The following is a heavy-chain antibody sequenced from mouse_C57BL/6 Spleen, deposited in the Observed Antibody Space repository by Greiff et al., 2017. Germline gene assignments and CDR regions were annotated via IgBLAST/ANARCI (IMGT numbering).Heavy chain of an antibody. CDR2: IDPNSGGT. D-gene: IGHD1-1*01. Sequence: VQLQQPGAELVKPGASVKLSCKASGYTFTSYWMHWVKQRPGRGLEWIGRIDPNSGGTKYNEKFKSKATLAVDKPSSTAYMQRSTLTSEDSAVYYGAGRDYGSSSYWYFDVWGTGTTVTVAS. V-gene: IGHV1-72*01. CDR1: GYTFTSYW. CDR3: AGRDYGSSSYWYFDV. J-gene: IGHJ1*03.